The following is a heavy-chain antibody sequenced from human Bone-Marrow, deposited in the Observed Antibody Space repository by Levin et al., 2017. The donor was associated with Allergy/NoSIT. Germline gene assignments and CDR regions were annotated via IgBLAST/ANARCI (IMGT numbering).Heavy chain of an antibody. J-gene: IGHJ4*02. CDR1: GFTFSTFT. CDR2: TTGSGSTT. D-gene: IGHD3-10*01. Sequence: GESLKISCSASGFTFSTFTMGWVRQAPGTGLEWVSTTTGSGSTTFYADSVTGRFLISRDNSKNTLFLQMNSLTSEDTAVYYCVTQNYYGSGSHLYWGLGTLVTVSS. V-gene: IGHV3-23*01. CDR3: VTQNYYGSGSHLY.